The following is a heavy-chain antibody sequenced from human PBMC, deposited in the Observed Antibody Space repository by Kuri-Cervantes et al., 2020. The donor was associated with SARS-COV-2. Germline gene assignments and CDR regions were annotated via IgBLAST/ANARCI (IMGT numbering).Heavy chain of an antibody. V-gene: IGHV3-30-3*01. Sequence: GESLKISCAASGFTFSSYAMHWVRQAPGKGLEWVAVISYDGSNKYYADSVKGRFTISRDNSKNTLYLQMNSLRAEDTAVYYCARERTDYDFWSGYYMDYWGQGTLVTVSS. D-gene: IGHD3-3*01. CDR3: ARERTDYDFWSGYYMDY. CDR2: ISYDGSNK. J-gene: IGHJ4*02. CDR1: GFTFSSYA.